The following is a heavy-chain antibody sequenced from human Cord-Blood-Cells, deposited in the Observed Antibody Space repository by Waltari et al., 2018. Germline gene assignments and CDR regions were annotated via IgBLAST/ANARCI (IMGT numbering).Heavy chain of an antibody. J-gene: IGHJ2*01. CDR2: ISWNSGSI. D-gene: IGHD3-10*01. V-gene: IGHV3-9*01. Sequence: LEWVSGISWNSGSIGYADSVKGRFTISRDNAKNSLYLQMNSLRAEDTALYYCAKDGSGESLHWYFDLWGRGTLVTVSS. CDR3: AKDGSGESLHWYFDL.